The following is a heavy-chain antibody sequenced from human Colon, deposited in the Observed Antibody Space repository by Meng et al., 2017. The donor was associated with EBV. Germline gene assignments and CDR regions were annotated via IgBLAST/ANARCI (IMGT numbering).Heavy chain of an antibody. CDR3: VRSSAWVRTGFDP. CDR2: IGHSGFT. J-gene: IGHJ5*02. D-gene: IGHD6-19*01. Sequence: QSQLPESGPGLVKPSEALSLTCSASGGSISTSGYYWGWIRQPPGKGLEWIGSIGHSGFTYYTPSLKSRVAVSLDTSKSQFSLMLTSVTAADTAVYYCVRSSAWVRTGFDPWGQGALVTVSS. CDR1: GGSISTSGYY. V-gene: IGHV4-39*01.